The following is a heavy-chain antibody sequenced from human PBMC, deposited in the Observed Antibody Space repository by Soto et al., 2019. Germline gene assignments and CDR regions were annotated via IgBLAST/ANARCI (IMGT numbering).Heavy chain of an antibody. CDR2: INYSGST. V-gene: IGHV4-39*01. CDR1: GGSISSGSSY. J-gene: IGHJ4*02. Sequence: QLQLQELGPGLVKPSETLSLTCTVSGGSISSGSSYWGWIRQPPGKGLEWIGSINYSGSTYYNPSLKSRMTISVDTSKNQFSLKLTSVTAADTAVYFCAKTGFWSDYRVADYWGQGTLVTVSS. D-gene: IGHD3-3*01. CDR3: AKTGFWSDYRVADY.